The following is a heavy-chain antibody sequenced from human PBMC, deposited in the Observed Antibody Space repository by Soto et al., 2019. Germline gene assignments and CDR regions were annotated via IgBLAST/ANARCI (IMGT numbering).Heavy chain of an antibody. CDR1: GDSLRSSSYY. D-gene: IGHD1-1*01. Sequence: QVQLHESGPGLVKPSQTLSLICVVSGDSLRSSSYYWSWIRQYPGKGLEWIGYIYHSGSLYYKPSLRSRGTISLDTSKSQFSLNLTSVTAADTAFYYCAREKTGNDALDVWGPGTWVTVSS. CDR2: IYHSGSL. V-gene: IGHV4-31*11. J-gene: IGHJ3*01. CDR3: AREKTGNDALDV.